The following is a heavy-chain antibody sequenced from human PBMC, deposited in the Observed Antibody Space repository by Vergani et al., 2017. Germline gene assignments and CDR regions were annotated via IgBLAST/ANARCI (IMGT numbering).Heavy chain of an antibody. CDR1: GFSFRNAW. J-gene: IGHJ6*02. CDR2: IKSTFDRGTT. Sequence: EVQLVESGGGIVKPGGSLRLSCVASGFSFRNAWMNWVRRTPGKGLEWVGRIKSTFDRGTTDYAAAVKGRFTLSRDDSKNTLFLQMNGLKTEDIGVYYCNTDXRYCGDGSCYWLRDHHYYGMDVWGQGTTVTVSS. CDR3: NTDXRYCGDGSCYWLRDHHYYGMDV. V-gene: IGHV3-15*07. D-gene: IGHD2-21*01.